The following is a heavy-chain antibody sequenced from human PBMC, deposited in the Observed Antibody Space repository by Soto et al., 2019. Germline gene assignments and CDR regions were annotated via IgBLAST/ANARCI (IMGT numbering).Heavy chain of an antibody. D-gene: IGHD3-10*01. V-gene: IGHV3-23*01. J-gene: IGHJ6*02. CDR2: ISGSGGST. CDR3: ATGRGLYYYYGMDV. Sequence: EVQLLESGGGLVQPGGSLRLSCAAAGFTFSSYAMSWVRQAPGKGQEWVSAISGSGGSTYYADSVKGRFTISRDNSKNTLYLQMNSLRAEDTAVYYCATGRGLYYYYGMDVWGQGTTVTVSS. CDR1: GFTFSSYA.